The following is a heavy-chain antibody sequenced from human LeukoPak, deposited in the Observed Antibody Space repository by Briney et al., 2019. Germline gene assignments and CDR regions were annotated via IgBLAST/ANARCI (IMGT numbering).Heavy chain of an antibody. Sequence: GGSLRLSCAASGFTFSSYWMSWVRQAPGKGLEWVANIKQEGSEKYYVDSVKGRFTISRDNAKNSLYLQMNSLRAEDTAVYYCASGSMYGAFDIWGQGTMVTVSS. D-gene: IGHD2-2*01. CDR1: GFTFSSYW. J-gene: IGHJ3*02. CDR3: ASGSMYGAFDI. CDR2: IKQEGSEK. V-gene: IGHV3-7*01.